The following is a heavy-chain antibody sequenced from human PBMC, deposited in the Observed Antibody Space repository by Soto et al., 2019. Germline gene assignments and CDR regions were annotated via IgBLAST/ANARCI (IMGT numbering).Heavy chain of an antibody. CDR2: IYNSGST. D-gene: IGHD3-10*01. V-gene: IGHV4-59*01. J-gene: IGHJ6*02. CDR1: GCNIRSYD. CDR3: ARARITMVREVSKHNMDV. Sequence: WVIQSHTWTVSGCNIRSYDGIWIRQKKGKGLEWIGYIYNSGSTHSNPSLQSRVTISVDTSKNQFSLKLSSVTAADTGIYYCARARITMVREVSKHNMDVRGQGTTVTVSS.